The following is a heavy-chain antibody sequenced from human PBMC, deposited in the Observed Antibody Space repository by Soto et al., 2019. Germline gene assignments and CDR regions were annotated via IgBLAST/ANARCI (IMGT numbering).Heavy chain of an antibody. CDR1: GFTFSSYE. J-gene: IGHJ6*02. CDR3: ARDLDSQPITYYYYGMDV. V-gene: IGHV3-48*03. CDR2: ISSSGSTI. Sequence: GGSLRLSCAASGFTFSSYEMNWVRQAPGKGLGWVSYISSSGSTIYYADSVKGRFTISRDNAKNSLYLQMNSLRAEDTAVYYCARDLDSQPITYYYYGMDVWGQGTTVTVSS. D-gene: IGHD1-1*01.